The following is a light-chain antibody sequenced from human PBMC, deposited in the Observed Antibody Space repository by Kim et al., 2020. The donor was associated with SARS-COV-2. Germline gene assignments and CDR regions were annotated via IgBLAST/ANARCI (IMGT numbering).Light chain of an antibody. CDR3: QVWDSSSDHV. CDR1: NIGSKS. Sequence: SYELTQPPSVSVAPGKTARITCGGNNIGSKSVHWYQQKPGQAPVLVIYYDSDRPSGIPERFSGSNSGNTATLTIRRVEAGDEADYYCQVWDSSSDHVFGT. J-gene: IGLJ1*01. CDR2: YDS. V-gene: IGLV3-21*04.